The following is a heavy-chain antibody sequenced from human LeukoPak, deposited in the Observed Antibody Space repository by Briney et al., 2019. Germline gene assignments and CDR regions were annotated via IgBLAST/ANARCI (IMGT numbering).Heavy chain of an antibody. CDR3: ARGSQWLDYYMDV. CDR2: INSDGSST. J-gene: IGHJ6*03. D-gene: IGHD6-19*01. V-gene: IGHV3-74*01. CDR1: GFTFSYYW. Sequence: GGSLRLSCVASGFTFSYYWMHWVRPAPGKGMVWVSCINSDGSSTTYADSVKGRFIISRDNAKNTVYLQMNSLRAEDTAVYYCARGSQWLDYYMDVWGKGTTVTVSS.